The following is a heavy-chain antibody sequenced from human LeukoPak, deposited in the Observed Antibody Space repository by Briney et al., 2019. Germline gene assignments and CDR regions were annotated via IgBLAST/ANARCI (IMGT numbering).Heavy chain of an antibody. Sequence: GAALKISFQGSGCRFTSYWIGWGRPMPGKRLEWMGIIYPGDSDTRYSPSLQGQVTISADKSSSTAYLQWSSLKAADTAMYYCARAAVPYYYYYMDVWGKGTTVTVSS. J-gene: IGHJ6*03. CDR3: ARAAVPYYYYYMDV. CDR2: IYPGDSDT. CDR1: GCRFTSYW. V-gene: IGHV5-51*01. D-gene: IGHD6-19*01.